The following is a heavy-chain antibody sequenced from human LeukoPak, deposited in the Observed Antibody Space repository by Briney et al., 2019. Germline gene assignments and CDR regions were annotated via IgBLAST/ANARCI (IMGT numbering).Heavy chain of an antibody. Sequence: GASVKVSCKASGGTFSSYAISWVRQAPGQGLEWMGRIIPILGIANYAQKFQGRVTITADKSTSTAYMELSSLRSEDTAVYYCAFLRSNNLNYFDYWGQGTLVTVSS. CDR3: AFLRSNNLNYFDY. CDR1: GGTFSSYA. V-gene: IGHV1-69*04. J-gene: IGHJ4*02. CDR2: IIPILGIA. D-gene: IGHD2/OR15-2a*01.